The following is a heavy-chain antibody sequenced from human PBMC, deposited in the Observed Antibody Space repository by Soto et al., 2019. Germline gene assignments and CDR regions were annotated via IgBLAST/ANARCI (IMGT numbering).Heavy chain of an antibody. CDR2: ISGSGGST. V-gene: IGHV3-23*01. CDR1: GFTFSSYA. CDR3: AKTLPGTTVTPHYFDY. D-gene: IGHD4-17*01. Sequence: GGSLRLSCAASGFTFSSYAMSWVRQAPGKGLEWVSAISGSGGSTYYADSVKGRFTISRDNSKNTLYLQMNSLRAEDTAVYYCAKTLPGTTVTPHYFDYWGQGTLVTVSS. J-gene: IGHJ4*02.